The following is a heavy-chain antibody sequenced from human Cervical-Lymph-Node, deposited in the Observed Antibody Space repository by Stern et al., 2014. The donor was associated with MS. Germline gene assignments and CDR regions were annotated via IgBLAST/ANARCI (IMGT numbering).Heavy chain of an antibody. D-gene: IGHD3-16*01. Sequence: VQLVESGGGVVQPGRSLRLSCAASGFTFSSYGMHWVRQAPGKGLEWVAVIGYYGSNKCYADSVKGRFTISRDNSKNTLYLQMNSLRAEDTAVYYCARAGTPFTFGEPDYWGQGTLVTVSS. V-gene: IGHV3-33*01. CDR3: ARAGTPFTFGEPDY. CDR2: IGYYGSNK. J-gene: IGHJ4*02. CDR1: GFTFSSYG.